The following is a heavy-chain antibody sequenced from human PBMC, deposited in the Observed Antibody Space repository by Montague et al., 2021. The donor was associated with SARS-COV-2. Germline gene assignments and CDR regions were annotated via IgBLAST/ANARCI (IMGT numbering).Heavy chain of an antibody. V-gene: IGHV4-59*01. D-gene: IGHD3-10*01. CDR1: GGSISPYY. CDR3: ARDRGSYFDSGSYNWLDS. J-gene: IGHJ5*01. CDR2: IYYTGNT. Sequence: SETLSLTCTVSGGSISPYYWTWIRQPPGKGLEWIGYIYYTGNTEYKPSLKSRVTLSVDTSKNQFSLNLKSVTAADTAVYYCARDRGSYFDSGSYNWLDSWGQGTLVTVSS.